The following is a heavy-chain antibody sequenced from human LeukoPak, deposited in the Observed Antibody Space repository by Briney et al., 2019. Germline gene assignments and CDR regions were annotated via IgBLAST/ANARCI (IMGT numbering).Heavy chain of an antibody. J-gene: IGHJ6*04. CDR1: GFTFSSYG. V-gene: IGHV3-23*01. D-gene: IGHD3-10*02. CDR2: ISGSGGST. Sequence: GGTLRLSCAASGFTFSSYGMSWVRQAPGKGLEWVSAISGSGGSTYYADSVKGRFTISRDNSKNTLYLQMNSLRAEDTAVYCCAELGITMIGGVWGKGTTVTISS. CDR3: AELGITMIGGV.